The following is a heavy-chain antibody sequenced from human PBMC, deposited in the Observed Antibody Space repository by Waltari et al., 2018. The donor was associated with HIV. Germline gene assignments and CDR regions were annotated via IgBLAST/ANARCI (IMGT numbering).Heavy chain of an antibody. CDR3: ARGLPKLQSGVPDN. D-gene: IGHD3-10*01. V-gene: IGHV4-34*01. J-gene: IGHJ4*02. Sequence: QVQLQQWGTELLKPSETLSLTCAVYGGSLNGYYWSWIRQPPGKGLEWVGEINYSGTNNYNPALKSRVTVSMDTYKNQFSLKLTSVTAADTAVYYCARGLPKLQSGVPDNWGQGTLVTVTS. CDR2: INYSGTN. CDR1: GGSLNGYY.